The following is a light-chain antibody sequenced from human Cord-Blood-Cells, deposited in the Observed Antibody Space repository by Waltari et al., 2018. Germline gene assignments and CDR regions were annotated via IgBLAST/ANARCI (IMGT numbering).Light chain of an antibody. CDR2: EVS. CDR1: SSDVGGYNY. V-gene: IGLV2-14*01. CDR3: SSYTSSSTVV. Sequence: QSALTQPASVSGSPGQLITIPCTGTSSDVGGYNYVSWYQQHPGKAPKLMIYEVSNRPSGVSNRFSGSKSGNTASLTISGLQAEDEADYYCSSYTSSSTVVFGGGTKLTV. J-gene: IGLJ2*01.